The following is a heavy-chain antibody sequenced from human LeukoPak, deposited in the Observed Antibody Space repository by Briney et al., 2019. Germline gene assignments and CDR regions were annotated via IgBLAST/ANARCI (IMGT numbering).Heavy chain of an antibody. D-gene: IGHD5-18*01. Sequence: SETLSLTCTVSGDSISTYHWNWIRKPPGKGLEWIGYMQSTGNSNYNTSLKNRVNIFVDMSKNHFVLNLRSVTAADTAVYYCARDKRHSYGRYFDPWGQGMLVTVSS. CDR2: MQSTGNS. V-gene: IGHV4-59*01. CDR3: ARDKRHSYGRYFDP. J-gene: IGHJ4*02. CDR1: GDSISTYH.